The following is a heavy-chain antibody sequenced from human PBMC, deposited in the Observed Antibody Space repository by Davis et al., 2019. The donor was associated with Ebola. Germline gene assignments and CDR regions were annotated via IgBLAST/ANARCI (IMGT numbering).Heavy chain of an antibody. D-gene: IGHD2-15*01. CDR1: GYTFSNYD. J-gene: IGHJ2*01. CDR3: ARDPDYSGNWYFDL. V-gene: IGHV1-8*01. Sequence: ASVKVSCKASGYTFSNYDINWVRQATGQGLEWMGWMNPNSGNTGYAQKFQGRVTMTRNTSISTAYMELSSLRSEDTAVYYCARDPDYSGNWYFDLWGRGTLVSVSS. CDR2: MNPNSGNT.